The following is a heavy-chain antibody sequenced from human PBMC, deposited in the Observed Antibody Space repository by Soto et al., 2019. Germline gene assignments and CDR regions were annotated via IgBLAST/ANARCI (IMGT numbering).Heavy chain of an antibody. CDR2: IKGDGSET. Sequence: GGSLRLSCAASGFSFSNYYMSWVRQAPGKGLEWVGNIKGDGSETHYVDSMEGRFTISRDNAKNSLYLQMNSLRVEDTAVYYHYGFDVWGQGTTVTVSS. J-gene: IGHJ6*02. CDR1: GFSFSNYY. CDR3: YGFDV. V-gene: IGHV3-7*03.